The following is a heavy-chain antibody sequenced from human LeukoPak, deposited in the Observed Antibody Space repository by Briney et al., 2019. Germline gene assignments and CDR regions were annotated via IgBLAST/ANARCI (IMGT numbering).Heavy chain of an antibody. D-gene: IGHD3-22*01. CDR3: AREKTYYSDSSGYYGTFDY. V-gene: IGHV3-23*01. CDR2: ISGSGGST. J-gene: IGHJ4*02. Sequence: QPGGSLRLSCAASGFTFSSYAMSWVRQAPGKGLEWVSAISGSGGSTYYADSVKGRFTISRDNAKNSLYLQMNSLRAEDTAVYYCAREKTYYSDSSGYYGTFDYWGQGTLVTVSS. CDR1: GFTFSSYA.